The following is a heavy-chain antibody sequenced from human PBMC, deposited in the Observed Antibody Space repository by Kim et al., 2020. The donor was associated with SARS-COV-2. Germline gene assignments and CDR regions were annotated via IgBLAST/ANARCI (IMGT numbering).Heavy chain of an antibody. CDR3: ARVVEQLGAENFDY. D-gene: IGHD6-13*01. V-gene: IGHV4-59*01. CDR1: GGSISSYY. Sequence: SETLSLTCTVSGGSISSYYWSWIRQPPGKGLEWIGYIYYSGSTNYNPSLKSRVTISVDTSKNQFSLKLSSVTAADTAVYYCARVVEQLGAENFDYWGQGTLVTFSS. J-gene: IGHJ4*02. CDR2: IYYSGST.